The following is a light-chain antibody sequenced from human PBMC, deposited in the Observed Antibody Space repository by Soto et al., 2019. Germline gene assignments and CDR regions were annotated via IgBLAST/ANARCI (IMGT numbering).Light chain of an antibody. J-gene: IGKJ5*01. CDR1: QSVSSSY. Sequence: EIVFTQSPGTLSLSPGERATLSCRASQSVSSSYLAWYQQKPGQAPRLLIYGASSRATGIPDRFSGSGAGTDFTLTISSLEPEDVAVYYCQHSRGFGQGTRLEIK. CDR2: GAS. V-gene: IGKV3-20*01. CDR3: QHSRG.